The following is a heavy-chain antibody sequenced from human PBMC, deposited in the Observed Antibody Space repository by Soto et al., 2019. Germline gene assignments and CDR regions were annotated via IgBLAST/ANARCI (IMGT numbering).Heavy chain of an antibody. CDR1: GFTFSSYA. CDR2: ISGSGGST. V-gene: IGHV3-23*01. D-gene: IGHD3-3*01. Sequence: PGGSLRLSCAASGFTFSSYAMSWVRQAPGKGLEWVSAISGSGGSTYYADSVKGRFTISRDNSKNTLYLQMNSLRAEDTAVYYCAKVIVDFWSGYYTGGDAFDIWGQGTMVTVSS. CDR3: AKVIVDFWSGYYTGGDAFDI. J-gene: IGHJ3*02.